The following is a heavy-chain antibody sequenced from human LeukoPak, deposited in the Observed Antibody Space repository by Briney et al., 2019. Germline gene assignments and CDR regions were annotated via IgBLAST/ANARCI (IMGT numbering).Heavy chain of an antibody. V-gene: IGHV3-23*01. CDR3: AKVGYYDSSGYRKYYFDY. D-gene: IGHD3-22*01. J-gene: IGHJ4*02. Sequence: PGGSLRLSCAASGFTFSSYGMSWVRQAPGKGLEGVSAISGSGGSTYYADSVKGRFTISRDNSKNTLYLQMNSLRAEDTAVYYCAKVGYYDSSGYRKYYFDYWGQGTLVTVSS. CDR1: GFTFSSYG. CDR2: ISGSGGST.